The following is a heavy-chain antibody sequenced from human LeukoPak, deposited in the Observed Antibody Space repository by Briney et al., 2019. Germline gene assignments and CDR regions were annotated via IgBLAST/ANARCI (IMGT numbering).Heavy chain of an antibody. CDR2: IRYDGSDK. V-gene: IGHV3-30*02. J-gene: IGHJ4*02. CDR3: AKEGTASKPSDLDH. CDR1: GFIFTDYG. D-gene: IGHD1/OR15-1a*01. Sequence: PGGSLRLSCAASGFIFTDYGMHWVRQAPGKGLECLTFIRYDGSDKYYADSVKGRFTISRDNSKNTLYLQMNSLTSEDTAVYYCAKEGTASKPSDLDHRGQGILVTVSS.